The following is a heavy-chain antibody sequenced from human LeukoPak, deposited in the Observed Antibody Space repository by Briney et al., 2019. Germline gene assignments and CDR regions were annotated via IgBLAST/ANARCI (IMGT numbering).Heavy chain of an antibody. J-gene: IGHJ4*02. CDR3: ARDGDTTSKVDY. D-gene: IGHD4-11*01. V-gene: IGHV3-23*01. CDR1: GFTFSSYA. CDR2: ISGSGGST. Sequence: GGSLRLSCAASGFTFSSYAMSWVRQAPGKGLEWVSAISGSGGSTYYADSVKGRFTISRDNSKNTLYLQTNSLRVEDTAVYYCARDGDTTSKVDYLGQGTLVTVSS.